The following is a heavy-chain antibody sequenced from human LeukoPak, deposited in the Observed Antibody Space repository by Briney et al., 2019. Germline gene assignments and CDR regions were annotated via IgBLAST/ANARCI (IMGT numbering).Heavy chain of an antibody. J-gene: IGHJ4*02. CDR2: ISSSGSTI. CDR3: AKSGPYYYDSSARSGSYYFDY. Sequence: PGGSLRLSCAASGFTFSSYEMNWVRQAPGKGLEWVSYISSSGSTIYYADSVKGRFTISRDNAKNSLYLQMNSLRAEDTAVYYCAKSGPYYYDSSARSGSYYFDYWGQGTLVTVSS. V-gene: IGHV3-48*03. D-gene: IGHD3-22*01. CDR1: GFTFSSYE.